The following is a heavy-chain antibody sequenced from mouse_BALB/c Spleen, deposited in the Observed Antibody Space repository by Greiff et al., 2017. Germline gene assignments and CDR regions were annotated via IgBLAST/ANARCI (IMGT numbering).Heavy chain of an antibody. J-gene: IGHJ4*01. D-gene: IGHD2-4*01. Sequence: QVQLQQSGAELVRPGTSVKVSCKASGYAFTNYLIEWVKQRPGQGLEWIGVINPGSGGTNYNEKFKGKATLTADKSSSTAYMRLSSLTSDDSAVYFCARSLYDYDGEAYYAMDYWGQGTSVTVSS. CDR2: INPGSGGT. CDR3: ARSLYDYDGEAYYAMDY. V-gene: IGHV1-54*01. CDR1: GYAFTNYL.